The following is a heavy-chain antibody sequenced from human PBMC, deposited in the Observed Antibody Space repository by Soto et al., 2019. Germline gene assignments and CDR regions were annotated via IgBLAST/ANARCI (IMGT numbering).Heavy chain of an antibody. CDR1: GYTFTSYA. D-gene: IGHD6-13*01. J-gene: IGHJ3*02. CDR3: ARELPAGTFDI. CDR2: INAGNGNT. V-gene: IGHV1-3*01. Sequence: QVQLVQSGAEVKKPGASVKVSCKASGYTFTSYAMHWVRQAPGQRLEWMGWINAGNGNTKYSQKFQGRVTITRDTFASTAYMELSRLRSEDTAVYYCARELPAGTFDIWGQGTMVPVSS.